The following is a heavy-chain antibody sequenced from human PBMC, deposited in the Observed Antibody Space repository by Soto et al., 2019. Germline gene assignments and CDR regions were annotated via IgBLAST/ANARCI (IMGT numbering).Heavy chain of an antibody. J-gene: IGHJ4*02. CDR3: ARDGSDYGGNRWYFDY. CDR2: ISYDGSNK. CDR1: GFTFSSYA. D-gene: IGHD4-17*01. V-gene: IGHV3-30-3*01. Sequence: GGSLRLSCAAYGFTFSSYAMHWVRQAPGKGLEWVAVISYDGSNKYYADSVKGRFTISRDNSKNTLYLQMNSLRAEDTAVYYCARDGSDYGGNRWYFDYWGQGTLVTVSS.